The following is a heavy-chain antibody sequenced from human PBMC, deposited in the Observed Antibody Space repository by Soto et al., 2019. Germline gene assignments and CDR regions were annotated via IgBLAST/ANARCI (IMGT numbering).Heavy chain of an antibody. V-gene: IGHV5-51*01. D-gene: IGHD3-22*01. CDR3: ARTISSEYYVPFDY. CDR2: IYPGDSDT. CDR1: GYSFTTYW. J-gene: IGHJ4*02. Sequence: EVQLVQSGAEVKKAGESLKISCKGSGYSFTTYWIGWLRQMPGKGLEWMGIIYPGDSDTKYSPSFQGQVIISADKSISTAYLQWSSLKASDTALYYCARTISSEYYVPFDYWGQGTLVTVSS.